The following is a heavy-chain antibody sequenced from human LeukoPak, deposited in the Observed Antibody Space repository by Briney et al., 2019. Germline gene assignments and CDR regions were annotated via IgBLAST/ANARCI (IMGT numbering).Heavy chain of an antibody. CDR2: ISTSGGST. J-gene: IGHJ4*02. Sequence: PGGSLRLSCAASGFTFSSYAMSWVRQAPGKGKGLEWVSAISTSGGSTYYADSVEGRFTISRDNSKNTLYLQLNSLRAEDTAVYYCAKSFGVGATNDYWGQGTLVTVSS. CDR1: GFTFSSYA. V-gene: IGHV3-23*01. CDR3: AKSFGVGATNDY. D-gene: IGHD1-26*01.